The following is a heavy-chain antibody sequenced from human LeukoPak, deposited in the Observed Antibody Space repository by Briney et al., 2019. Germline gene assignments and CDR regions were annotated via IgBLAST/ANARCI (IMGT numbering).Heavy chain of an antibody. CDR3: ARWTGDSTVTGFGY. Sequence: EASVKVSCKASGYTFTSYDINWVRQATGQGLEWMGWMNPNSGNTGSAQKFQGRVTMTRNTAISTAYMELSSLRAEDTAVYYCARWTGDSTVTGFGYWGQGTLVTDSS. J-gene: IGHJ4*02. V-gene: IGHV1-8*01. CDR1: GYTFTSYD. CDR2: MNPNSGNT. D-gene: IGHD4-17*01.